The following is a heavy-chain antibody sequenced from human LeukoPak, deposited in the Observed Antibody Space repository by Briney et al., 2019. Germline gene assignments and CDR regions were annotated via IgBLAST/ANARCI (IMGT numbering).Heavy chain of an antibody. CDR3: ARGSSQGVWGSYRLAPYYFDY. V-gene: IGHV4-34*01. CDR1: GGSFSGYY. Sequence: SETLSLTCAVYGGSFSGYYWSWLRQPPGKGLEWIGEINHSGSTNYNPSLKSRVTISVDTSKNQFSLKLSSVTAADTAVYYCARGSSQGVWGSYRLAPYYFDYWGQGTLVTVSS. J-gene: IGHJ4*02. D-gene: IGHD3-16*02. CDR2: INHSGST.